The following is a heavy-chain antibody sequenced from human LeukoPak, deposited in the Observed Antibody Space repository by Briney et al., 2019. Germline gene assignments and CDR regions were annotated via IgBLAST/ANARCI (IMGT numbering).Heavy chain of an antibody. J-gene: IGHJ2*01. D-gene: IGHD3-3*01. CDR2: INYSGST. Sequence: PSETLSLTCGVYGGSFSAHYWSWIRQPPGKGLEWIGDINYSGSTKYNPSLMSRVAISVDTSKNQFSLKLSSVTAADTAVYYCARAQYYDAQYFDLWGRGTLVTVSS. V-gene: IGHV4-34*01. CDR3: ARAQYYDAQYFDL. CDR1: GGSFSAHY.